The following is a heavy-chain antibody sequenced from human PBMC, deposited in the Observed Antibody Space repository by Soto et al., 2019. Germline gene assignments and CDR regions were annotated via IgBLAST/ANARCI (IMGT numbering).Heavy chain of an antibody. J-gene: IGHJ4*02. V-gene: IGHV4-39*01. D-gene: IGHD3-22*01. CDR1: GGSITSSSYY. CDR2: IYYSGST. CDR3: ARHYYDTLGY. Sequence: PSETLSLTCTVSGGSITSSSYYWGWIRQPPGKGLEWIGSIYYSGSTYYNPSLKSRVTISVDTSKNQFSLKLSSVTAADTAVYYCARHYYDTLGYWGQGTLVTVSS.